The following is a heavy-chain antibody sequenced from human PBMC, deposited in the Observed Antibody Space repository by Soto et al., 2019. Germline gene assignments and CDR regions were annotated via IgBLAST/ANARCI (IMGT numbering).Heavy chain of an antibody. Sequence: GESLKISCAASGFTFSSYSMNWVRQAPGKGLEWVSSISSSSSYIYYADSVKGRFTISRDNAKNSLYLQMNSLRAEDTAVYYCARDYSSSAGYYYYMDVWGKGTTVTVSS. CDR1: GFTFSSYS. J-gene: IGHJ6*03. CDR3: ARDYSSSAGYYYYMDV. CDR2: ISSSSSYI. D-gene: IGHD6-6*01. V-gene: IGHV3-21*01.